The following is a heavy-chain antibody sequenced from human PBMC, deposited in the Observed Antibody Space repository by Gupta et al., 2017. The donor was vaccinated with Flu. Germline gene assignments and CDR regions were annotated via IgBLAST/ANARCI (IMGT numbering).Heavy chain of an antibody. D-gene: IGHD6-19*01. CDR3: VREGLGGYGLDV. CDR2: INSRGTTI. Sequence: VRQAPGKGLEWVSYINSRGTTIYYADSVKGRFTISRDNGKNSLFLQMNSLRADDTAVYYCVREGLGGYGLDVWGQGTTVTVSS. J-gene: IGHJ6*02. V-gene: IGHV3-11*01.